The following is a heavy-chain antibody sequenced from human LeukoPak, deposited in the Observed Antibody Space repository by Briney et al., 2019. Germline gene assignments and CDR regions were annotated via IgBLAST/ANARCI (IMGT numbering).Heavy chain of an antibody. D-gene: IGHD2-2*01. Sequence: KASETLSLTCTVSGGSISSYYWSWIRQPPGKGLEWLGYMYHGGSTDYNPSLKSRVTILVDTSKNQFSLKLSSVTAADTAVYYCARGALTMPYDYWGQGTLVHVSS. CDR1: GGSISSYY. V-gene: IGHV4-59*01. CDR2: MYHGGST. CDR3: ARGALTMPYDY. J-gene: IGHJ4*02.